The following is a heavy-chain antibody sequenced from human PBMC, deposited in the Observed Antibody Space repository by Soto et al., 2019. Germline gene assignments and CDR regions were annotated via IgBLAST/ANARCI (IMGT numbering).Heavy chain of an antibody. CDR2: IYYSGST. D-gene: IGHD4-17*01. Sequence: SETLSLTCTVSGGSISSSSYYWGWIRQPPGKGLEWIGSIYYSGSTYYNPSLKSRVTISVDTSKNQFSLKLSSVTAADTAVYYCARQIYGDYVDNFTFDYWGQGTLVTVSS. V-gene: IGHV4-39*01. J-gene: IGHJ4*02. CDR3: ARQIYGDYVDNFTFDY. CDR1: GGSISSSSYY.